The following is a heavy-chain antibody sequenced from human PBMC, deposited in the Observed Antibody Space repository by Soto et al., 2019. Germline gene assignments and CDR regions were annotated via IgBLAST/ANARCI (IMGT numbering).Heavy chain of an antibody. CDR2: ISSSGSTI. J-gene: IGHJ6*02. CDR1: GFTFSSYE. CDR3: ARDQEAGSFFPYYYGMDV. D-gene: IGHD6-13*01. Sequence: GGSLRLSCATSGFTFSSYEMNWVRQAPGKGLEWVSYISSSGSTIYYADPVKGRFTISRDNAKNSLYLQMDSLRAEDTAVYYCARDQEAGSFFPYYYGMDVWGQGTTVTVSS. V-gene: IGHV3-48*03.